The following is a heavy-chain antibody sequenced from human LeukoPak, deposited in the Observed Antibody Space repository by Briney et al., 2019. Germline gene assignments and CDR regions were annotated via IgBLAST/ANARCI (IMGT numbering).Heavy chain of an antibody. V-gene: IGHV1-69*06. CDR2: IIPIFGTA. Sequence: SVTLSSTASGGTFTIYAISWVRQAPGQGLEWMGGIIPIFGTATSAQKLQGGAPITADKSTSTASMDLSRLRFEYPPVFSCARACIVGVDGAFDIWGQGTMVTVS. J-gene: IGHJ3*02. D-gene: IGHD1-26*01. CDR3: ARACIVGVDGAFDI. CDR1: GGTFTIYA.